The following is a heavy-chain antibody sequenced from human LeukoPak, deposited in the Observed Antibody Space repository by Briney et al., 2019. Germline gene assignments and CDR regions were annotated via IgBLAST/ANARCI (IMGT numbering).Heavy chain of an antibody. CDR2: FYYSGST. Sequence: SETLSLTCTVSGGSISSYYWSWIRQPPGKGLEWIGYFYYSGSTNYNPSLKSRVTISVVTSKNQFSLKLSSVTAADAAVYYCAREAYTAMAHAFDYWGQGTLVTVSS. D-gene: IGHD5-18*01. J-gene: IGHJ4*02. CDR3: AREAYTAMAHAFDY. CDR1: GGSISSYY. V-gene: IGHV4-59*01.